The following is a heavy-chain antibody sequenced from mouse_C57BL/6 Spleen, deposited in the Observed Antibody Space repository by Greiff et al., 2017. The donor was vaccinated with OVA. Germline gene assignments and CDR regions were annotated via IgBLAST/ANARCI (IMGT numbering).Heavy chain of an antibody. CDR1: GYTFTDYE. CDR3: TRFYKGAMDY. D-gene: IGHD1-3*01. J-gene: IGHJ4*01. CDR2: IDPETGGT. Sequence: SGAELVRPGASVTLSCKASGYTFTDYEMHWVKQTPVHGLEWIGAIDPETGGTAYNQKFKGKAILTADKSSSTAYMELRSLTSEDSAVYYCTRFYKGAMDYWGQGTSVTVSS. V-gene: IGHV1-15*01.